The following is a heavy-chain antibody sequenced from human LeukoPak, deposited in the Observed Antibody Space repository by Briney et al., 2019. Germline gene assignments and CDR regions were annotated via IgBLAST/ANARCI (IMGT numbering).Heavy chain of an antibody. D-gene: IGHD3-3*02. CDR1: GGSISSSSYY. CDR2: IYYSGST. Sequence: PSETLSLTCTVSGGSISSSSYYWGWIRQPPGKGLEWIGSIYYSGSTYYNPSLKSRVTISVDTSKNQFSLKLSSVTAADTAVYYCARSRGAFLGPDYWGQGTLVTVSS. CDR3: ARSRGAFLGPDY. J-gene: IGHJ4*02. V-gene: IGHV4-39*07.